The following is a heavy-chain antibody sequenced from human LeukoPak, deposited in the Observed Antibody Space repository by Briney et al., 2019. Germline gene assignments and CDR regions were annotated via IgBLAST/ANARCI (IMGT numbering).Heavy chain of an antibody. CDR2: IYSGGST. Sequence: GGSLRLSCAASGFIVSSNYMSWVRQAPGKGLEWVSVIYSGGSTYYADSVKGRFTISRDNSKNTLYLQMNSLRAEDTAVYYCARWMQWDAFDIWGQGTMVTVSS. CDR3: ARWMQWDAFDI. J-gene: IGHJ3*02. D-gene: IGHD2-2*03. CDR1: GFIVSSNY. V-gene: IGHV3-53*01.